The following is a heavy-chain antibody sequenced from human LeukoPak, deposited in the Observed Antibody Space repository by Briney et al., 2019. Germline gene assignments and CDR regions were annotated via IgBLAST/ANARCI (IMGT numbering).Heavy chain of an antibody. J-gene: IGHJ6*02. CDR1: GFTFNDFA. CDR3: VKDGAIFGVPITGGGMDA. V-gene: IGHV3-9*01. Sequence: PGGSLRLSCAASGFTFNDFAMHWVRQTPGKGLEWVSGISWNSGSIGYADSVKGRFTISRDNGKNALYLEMNSLRAEDTALYYCVKDGAIFGVPITGGGMDAWGQGTTVTVSS. CDR2: ISWNSGSI. D-gene: IGHD3-3*01.